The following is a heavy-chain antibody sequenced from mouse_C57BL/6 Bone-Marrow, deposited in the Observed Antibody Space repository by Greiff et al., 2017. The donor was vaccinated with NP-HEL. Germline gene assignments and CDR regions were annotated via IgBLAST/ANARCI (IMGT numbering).Heavy chain of an antibody. CDR2: IDPSDSYT. D-gene: IGHD2-2*01. CDR1: GYTFTSYW. CDR3: ARESCLGSGSFAY. Sequence: QVQLQQPGAELVMPGASVKLSCKASGYTFTSYWMHWVKQRPGQGLEWIGDIDPSDSYTNYNQKFKGNSTLTVDKSSSTAYMQLSSLTSEDSAVYYCARESCLGSGSFAYWGQGTLVTVSA. V-gene: IGHV1-69*01. J-gene: IGHJ3*01.